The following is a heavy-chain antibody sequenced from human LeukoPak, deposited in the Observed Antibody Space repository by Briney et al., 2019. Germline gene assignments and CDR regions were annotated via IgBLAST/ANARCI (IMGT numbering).Heavy chain of an antibody. J-gene: IGHJ4*02. CDR3: VRDGYNQNRFDF. D-gene: IGHD3-22*01. CDR1: GFTFSSYW. V-gene: IGHV3-7*03. Sequence: PGGSLRLSCAASGFTFSSYWMNWARQAPGKGLEWVASINHNGNVNYYVDSVKGRFTISRDNAKNSLYLQMSNLRAEDTAVYFCVRDGYNQNRFDFWGQGILVTVSS. CDR2: INHNGNVN.